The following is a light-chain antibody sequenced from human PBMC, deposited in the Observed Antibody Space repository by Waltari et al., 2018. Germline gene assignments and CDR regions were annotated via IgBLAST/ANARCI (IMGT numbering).Light chain of an antibody. V-gene: IGLV2-23*02. CDR2: EVT. CDR1: SSDIGSYNF. CDR3: YSSAMSAFVV. Sequence: QSALTQPASVSGSPGQSITIPCTGTSSDIGSYNFVSWYQHHPGQAPNLILYEVTKRPSGVSDRFSGSKSGNTASLTISGLQAEDDADYYCYSSAMSAFVVFGGGTKLTVL. J-gene: IGLJ3*02.